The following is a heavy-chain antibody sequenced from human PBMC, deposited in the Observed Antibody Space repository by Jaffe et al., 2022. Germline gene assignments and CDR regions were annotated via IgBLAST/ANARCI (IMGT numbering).Heavy chain of an antibody. J-gene: IGHJ3*02. V-gene: IGHV4-38-2*01. CDR1: GYSISSSNY. Sequence: QVQLQESGPGLVKPSETLSLTCAVSGYSISSSNYWGWIRQPPGKGLEWIGSINHSGSTYYNPSLKSRVTISVDTSKNQFSLKLRSVTAADTAVYYCARHRSGGSCDAFDIWGQGTMVTVSS. CDR2: INHSGST. D-gene: IGHD2-15*01. CDR3: ARHRSGGSCDAFDI.